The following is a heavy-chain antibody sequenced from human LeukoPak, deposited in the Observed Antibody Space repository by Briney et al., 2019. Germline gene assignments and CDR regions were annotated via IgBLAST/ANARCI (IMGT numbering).Heavy chain of an antibody. V-gene: IGHV1-46*01. CDR3: ARDYCSSTSCYRTFQH. J-gene: IGHJ1*01. D-gene: IGHD2-2*01. CDR2: INPSGGST. Sequence: GASVKVSCKASGYTFTSYYMHWVRQAPGQGFEWMGIINPSGGSTSYAQKFQGRVTMTRDTSTSTVYMELSSLRSEDTAVYYCARDYCSSTSCYRTFQHWGQGTLVTVSS. CDR1: GYTFTSYY.